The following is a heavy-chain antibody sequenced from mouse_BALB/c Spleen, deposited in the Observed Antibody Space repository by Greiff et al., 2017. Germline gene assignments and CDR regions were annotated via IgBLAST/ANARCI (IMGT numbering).Heavy chain of an antibody. V-gene: IGHV1-69*02. J-gene: IGHJ2*01. D-gene: IGHD1-1*01. CDR3: ASIYYYGSSDY. CDR2: IDPSDSYT. CDR1: GYTFTSYW. Sequence: QVQLQQSGAELMKPGASVKISCKATGYTFTSYWMHWVKQRPGQGLEWIGEIDPSDSYTNYNQKFKGKATLTVDKSSSTAYMQLSSLTSEDSAVYYCASIYYYGSSDYWGQGTTLTVSS.